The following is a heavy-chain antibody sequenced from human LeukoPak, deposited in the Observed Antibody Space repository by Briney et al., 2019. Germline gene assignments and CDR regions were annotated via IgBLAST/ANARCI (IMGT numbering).Heavy chain of an antibody. CDR3: ANKVKAAAGTNFDY. Sequence: GGSLRLSCAASGFTFSSYAMSWVRQAPGKGLEWVSAISGSGSSTYYADSVKGRFTISRDNSKNTLYLQMNGLRAEDTAVYYCANKVKAAAGTNFDYWGQGTLVTVSS. J-gene: IGHJ4*02. D-gene: IGHD6-13*01. CDR2: ISGSGSST. V-gene: IGHV3-23*01. CDR1: GFTFSSYA.